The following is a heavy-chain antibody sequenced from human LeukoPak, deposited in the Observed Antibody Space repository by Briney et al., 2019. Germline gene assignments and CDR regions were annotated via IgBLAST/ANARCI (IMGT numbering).Heavy chain of an antibody. CDR2: INSDGSST. V-gene: IGHV3-74*01. J-gene: IGHJ4*02. D-gene: IGHD3-22*01. CDR1: GFTFSSYW. Sequence: PGGSLRLSCAASGFTFSSYWMHWVRQAPGKGLVWVSRINSDGSSTSYADSVKGRFTISRDNAKNTLYLQMNSLRSEDTAVYYCAREKVGVYYYDSSGFDYWGQGTLVTVSS. CDR3: AREKVGVYYYDSSGFDY.